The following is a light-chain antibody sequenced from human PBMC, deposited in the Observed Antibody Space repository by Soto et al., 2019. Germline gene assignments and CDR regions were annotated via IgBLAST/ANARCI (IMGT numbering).Light chain of an antibody. CDR3: QQYGGSPRT. CDR1: QSISSFY. Sequence: EIVLTQSPCTLSLSPGERATLSCRASQSISSFYLAWYQQTPGQAPRLLIYDASSTAAGIPDRFSGGGAGTAFTLTISRMEPEDFGVYYCQQYGGSPRTFGQGTKVEIK. V-gene: IGKV3-20*01. CDR2: DAS. J-gene: IGKJ1*01.